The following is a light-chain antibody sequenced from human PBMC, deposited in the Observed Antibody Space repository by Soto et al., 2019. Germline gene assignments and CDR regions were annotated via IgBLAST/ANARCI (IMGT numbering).Light chain of an antibody. J-gene: IGLJ2*01. V-gene: IGLV2-14*01. CDR1: SNDVGGHIY. Sequence: QSVLTQPASVSGSPGQSITISCTGTSNDVGGHIYVSWYQQHPGKAPKLMIFEASNRPSGVSNRFSGSKSGNTASLTISGLQAEDEAEYYCSSWTSTSTVLFGGGTKVTVL. CDR3: SSWTSTSTVL. CDR2: EAS.